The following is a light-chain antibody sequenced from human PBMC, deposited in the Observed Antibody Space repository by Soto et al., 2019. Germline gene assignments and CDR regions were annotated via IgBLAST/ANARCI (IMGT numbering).Light chain of an antibody. Sequence: EIVVTQSPATLSVSPGEGATLSCRASQSISNNLAWYQQKPGQAPRLLIYGASTRATDVPGRFSGSGSGTEFTLTLSGLQSEDFAVYYGQQYDNWPRSLTFGGGTKVEIK. CDR2: GAS. J-gene: IGKJ4*01. V-gene: IGKV3-15*01. CDR1: QSISNN. CDR3: QQYDNWPRSLT.